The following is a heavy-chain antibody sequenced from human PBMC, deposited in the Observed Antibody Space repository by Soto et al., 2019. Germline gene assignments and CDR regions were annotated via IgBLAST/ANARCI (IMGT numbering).Heavy chain of an antibody. CDR2: ISSSDSTI. V-gene: IGHV3-48*03. CDR1: GFTFSSYE. D-gene: IGHD1-26*01. CDR3: ARGGTGGGRYYYLPRYAFDI. Sequence: GSLRLSCAASGFTFSSYEMNWVRQAPGQGLEWVAYISSSDSTIYYADSVKGRFTISRDNAKNSLYLQMNSLRAEDTAVYYCARGGTGGGRYYYLPRYAFDIWGQGTMVTVSS. J-gene: IGHJ3*02.